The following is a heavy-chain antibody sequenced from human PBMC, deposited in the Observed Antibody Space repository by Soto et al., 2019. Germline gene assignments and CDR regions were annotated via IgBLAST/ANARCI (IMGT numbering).Heavy chain of an antibody. J-gene: IGHJ4*02. V-gene: IGHV4-61*08. Sequence: SETLSLTCTVSGVSISSGDYYWSWIRQPPGRGLEWIGFIYYAGSTKYNPSLNSRVTISVDTSKNQFSLTVTSVTAADTAVYYCAPRTGARGGFDYWGQGTLVTVSS. D-gene: IGHD3-10*01. CDR2: IYYAGST. CDR1: GVSISSGDYY. CDR3: APRTGARGGFDY.